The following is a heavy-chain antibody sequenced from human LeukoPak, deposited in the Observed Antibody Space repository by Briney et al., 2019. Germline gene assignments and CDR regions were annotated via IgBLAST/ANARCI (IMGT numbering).Heavy chain of an antibody. D-gene: IGHD3-3*01. CDR1: GYSFTSYW. CDR2: IYPGDSDT. J-gene: IGHJ4*02. CDR3: ARQYDFWSGYYGY. V-gene: IGHV5-51*01. Sequence: GESLKISCNGSGYSFTSYWIGWVRQMPGKGLEWMGIIYPGDSDTRYSPSFQGQVTISADKSISTAYLQWSSLKASDTAMYYCARQYDFWSGYYGYWGQGTLVTVSS.